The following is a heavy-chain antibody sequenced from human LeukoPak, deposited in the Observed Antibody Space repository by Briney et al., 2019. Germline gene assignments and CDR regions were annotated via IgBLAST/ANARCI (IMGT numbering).Heavy chain of an antibody. Sequence: AASVKVSCKASGGTFSSYAISWVRQAPGQGLEWMGGIIPIFGTANYAQKFQGRVTITADESTSTAYMELSSLRSEDTAVYYCARSELPDCSSTSCYTPLFDYWGRGTLVTVSS. CDR2: IIPIFGTA. CDR3: ARSELPDCSSTSCYTPLFDY. D-gene: IGHD2-2*02. V-gene: IGHV1-69*13. J-gene: IGHJ4*02. CDR1: GGTFSSYA.